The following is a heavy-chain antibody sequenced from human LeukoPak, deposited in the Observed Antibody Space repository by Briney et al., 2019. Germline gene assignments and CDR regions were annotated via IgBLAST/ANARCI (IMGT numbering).Heavy chain of an antibody. CDR2: INHSGST. J-gene: IGHJ4*02. CDR1: GGSFSGYY. V-gene: IGHV4-34*01. CDR3: AMRMLWYSSSPFDY. Sequence: SETLSLTCAVYGGSFSGYYWSWIRQPPGKGLEWIGEINHSGSTNYNPSLKSRVTISVDTSKNQFSLKLSSVTAADTAVYYCAMRMLWYSSSPFDYWGQGTLVTVSS. D-gene: IGHD6-6*01.